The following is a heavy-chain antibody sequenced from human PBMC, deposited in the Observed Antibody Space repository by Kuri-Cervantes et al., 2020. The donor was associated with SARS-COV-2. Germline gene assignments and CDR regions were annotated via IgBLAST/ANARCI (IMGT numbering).Heavy chain of an antibody. CDR1: GGSISSYY. CDR2: IYYSGST. D-gene: IGHD1-26*01. CDR3: AREAMGVGSAFDI. Sequence: GSLRLSCNVSGGSISSYYWGWIRQPPGKGLEWIGSIYYSGSTNYNPSLKSRVTISVDTSKNQFSLKLSSVTAADTAVYYCAREAMGVGSAFDIWGQGTMVTVSS. J-gene: IGHJ3*02. V-gene: IGHV4-59*12.